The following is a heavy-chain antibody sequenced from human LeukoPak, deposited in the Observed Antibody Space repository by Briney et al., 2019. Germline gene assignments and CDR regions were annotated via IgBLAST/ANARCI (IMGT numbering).Heavy chain of an antibody. J-gene: IGHJ4*02. CDR2: INPEGTTA. Sequence: GGSLRLSCAAAGFTFSTYWMHWVRQAPGKGLVWVSVINPEGTTATYADSVKGRFTISRDNAKNTLYLQMDSLRAEDTAIYYCVFFYTALKIPYWGQGGLVTVSS. CDR3: VFFYTALKIPY. V-gene: IGHV3-74*01. D-gene: IGHD2-21*02. CDR1: GFTFSTYW.